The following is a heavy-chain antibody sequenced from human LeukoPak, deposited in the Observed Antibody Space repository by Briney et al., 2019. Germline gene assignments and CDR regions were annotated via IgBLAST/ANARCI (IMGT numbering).Heavy chain of an antibody. CDR2: INWNGGRT. CDR1: GFTFDDYG. J-gene: IGHJ4*02. CDR3: AKSDTAMVEGGFDY. Sequence: PGGSLRLSCAASGFTFDDYGMSWVRQAPGKGLEWVSGINWNGGRTGYADFVKGRFTISRDNAKNSLYLQMNSLRAEDTALYYCAKSDTAMVEGGFDYWGQGTLVTVSS. D-gene: IGHD5-18*01. V-gene: IGHV3-20*04.